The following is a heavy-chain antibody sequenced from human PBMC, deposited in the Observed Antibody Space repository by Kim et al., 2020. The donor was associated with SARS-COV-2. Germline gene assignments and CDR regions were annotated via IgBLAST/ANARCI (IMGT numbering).Heavy chain of an antibody. CDR1: GLTFSNAW. D-gene: IGHD4-17*01. Sequence: GGSLRLSCAASGLTFSNAWMSWVRQAPGKGLEWVGRIKSKTDGGTTDYAAPVKGRFTISRDDSKKMLYLQMNSLKIEDTAVYYCRSDYGIDYWGQGTLVTVSS. J-gene: IGHJ4*02. V-gene: IGHV3-15*01. CDR3: RSDYGIDY. CDR2: IKSKTDGGTT.